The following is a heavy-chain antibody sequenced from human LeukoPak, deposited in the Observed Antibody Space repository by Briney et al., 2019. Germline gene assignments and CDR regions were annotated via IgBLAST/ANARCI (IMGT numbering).Heavy chain of an antibody. Sequence: GSLRLSCAASGFTFSSYGMHWVRQAPGKGLEWVAVIWYDGSNKYYADSVKGRFTISRDNSENTLYLQMNSLRAEDTAVYYCARDIHRYYGDYWGQGALVIVSS. D-gene: IGHD3-3*01. J-gene: IGHJ4*02. CDR2: IWYDGSNK. V-gene: IGHV3-33*01. CDR1: GFTFSSYG. CDR3: ARDIHRYYGDY.